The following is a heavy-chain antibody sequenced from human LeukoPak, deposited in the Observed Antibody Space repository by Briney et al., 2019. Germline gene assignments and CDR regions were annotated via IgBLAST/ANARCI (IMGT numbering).Heavy chain of an antibody. D-gene: IGHD2-15*01. Sequence: PSETLSLTRTLSGGPISSGMDYCRWIRQPAAKGQEWIGRIYTSGRTNYNHSLRSRVTISVDTCKNQNQFSLKLSTVTAADTAVYYCARGVGGYCSGGSCYSAPNWFDPWGQGTLVTVSS. CDR2: IYTSGRT. CDR3: ARGVGGYCSGGSCYSAPNWFDP. CDR1: GGPISSGMDY. J-gene: IGHJ5*02. V-gene: IGHV4-61*02.